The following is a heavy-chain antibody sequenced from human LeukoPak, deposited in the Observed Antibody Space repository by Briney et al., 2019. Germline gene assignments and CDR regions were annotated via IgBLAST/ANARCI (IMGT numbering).Heavy chain of an antibody. D-gene: IGHD6-19*01. CDR3: ARPYNSGWYGDLDY. CDR1: GFTFSSYG. Sequence: GGSLRLSCAASGFTFSSYGMHWVRQAPGKGLEWVAVISYDGSNKYYADSVKGRFTISRDNSKSTLYLQMNSLRAEDTAVYYCARPYNSGWYGDLDYWGQGTLVTVSS. CDR2: ISYDGSNK. V-gene: IGHV3-30*03. J-gene: IGHJ4*02.